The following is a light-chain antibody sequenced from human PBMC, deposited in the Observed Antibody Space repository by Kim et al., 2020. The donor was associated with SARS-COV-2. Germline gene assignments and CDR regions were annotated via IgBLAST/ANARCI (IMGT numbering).Light chain of an antibody. V-gene: IGLV1-44*01. CDR3: ATWDDSLNGPYV. Sequence: QRVTISCSGTRSNIGSNGVNWYQQLPGTTPKLVIYSNKQRPSGVPDRFSGSKSGTSASLAISGLQSEDEGTYYCATWDDSLNGPYVFGSGTEVTVL. CDR1: RSNIGSNG. J-gene: IGLJ1*01. CDR2: SNK.